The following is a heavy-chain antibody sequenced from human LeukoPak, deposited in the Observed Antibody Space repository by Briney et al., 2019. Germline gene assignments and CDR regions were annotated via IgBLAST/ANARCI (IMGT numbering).Heavy chain of an antibody. CDR2: IYYSGSI. CDR1: GASISAYY. V-gene: IGHV4-59*01. Sequence: SETLSLTCTVSGASISAYYWTWIRQPPGKELEWVGHIYYSGSIYYNPSLESRLTISIDTSESQFSLELASLTAADTAVYFCAALQVGVTALDHWCQGILVTVSS. J-gene: IGHJ4*02. D-gene: IGHD1-26*01. CDR3: AALQVGVTALDH.